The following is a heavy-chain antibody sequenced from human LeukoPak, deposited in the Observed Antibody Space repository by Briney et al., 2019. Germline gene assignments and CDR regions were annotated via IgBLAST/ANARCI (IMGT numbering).Heavy chain of an antibody. CDR2: INPSGGST. D-gene: IGHD2-15*01. CDR1: GYTFTSYY. CDR3: ARVGDGCSGGSCVDMDV. Sequence: ASEKVSCKASGYTFTSYYMHWVRQAPGQGLEWMGIINPSGGSTSYAQKFQGRVTMTRDTSTSTVYMELSSLRSEDTAVYYCARVGDGCSGGSCVDMDVWGKGTAVTVSS. V-gene: IGHV1-46*03. J-gene: IGHJ6*03.